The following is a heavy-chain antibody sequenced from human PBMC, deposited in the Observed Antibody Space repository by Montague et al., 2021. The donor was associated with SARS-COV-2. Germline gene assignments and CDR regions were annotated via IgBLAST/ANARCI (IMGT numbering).Heavy chain of an antibody. Sequence: SETLSLTCAVYGGSFSDYHWSWIRQPPGQGLEWIGEINHSGNTNYNPSLKSRVTISRDTSKSQFSLKLSSVTAADTAVYYCARGLTDISMIVVVLLGASHYFAPWGRGPLVPVSS. CDR3: ARGLTDISMIVVVLLGASHYFAP. V-gene: IGHV4-34*01. CDR2: INHSGNT. CDR1: GGSFSDYH. J-gene: IGHJ5*02. D-gene: IGHD3-22*01.